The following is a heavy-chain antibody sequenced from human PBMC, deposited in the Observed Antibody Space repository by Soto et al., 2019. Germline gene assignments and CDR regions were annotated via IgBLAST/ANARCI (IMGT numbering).Heavy chain of an antibody. CDR2: IKQDGSEK. J-gene: IGHJ4*02. CDR1: GFTFSSYW. CDR3: ARDHDCSGGSCYGVY. D-gene: IGHD2-15*01. Sequence: GGSLRLSCAASGFTFSSYWMSWVRQAPGKGLEWVANIKQDGSEKYYVDSVKGRFTISRDNAKNSLYLQMNSLRAEDTAVYYCARDHDCSGGSCYGVYWGKGTLVTVS. V-gene: IGHV3-7*01.